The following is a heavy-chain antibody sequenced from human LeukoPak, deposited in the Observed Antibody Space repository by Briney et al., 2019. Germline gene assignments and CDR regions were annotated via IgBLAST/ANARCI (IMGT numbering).Heavy chain of an antibody. V-gene: IGHV4-39*01. Sequence: SETLSLTCTVSGGSISTSNYYWGWIRQPPGKGLEWIGNIFYSGSTYYSPSLKSRVTISLDTSRNQFSLKLNSVTAADTAMYYCAKSGGYGLIDYWGQGTLVTVSS. CDR2: IFYSGST. D-gene: IGHD1-26*01. CDR1: GGSISTSNYY. J-gene: IGHJ4*02. CDR3: AKSGGYGLIDY.